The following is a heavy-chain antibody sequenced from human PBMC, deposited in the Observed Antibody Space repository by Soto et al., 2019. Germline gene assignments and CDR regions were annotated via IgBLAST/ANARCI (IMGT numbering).Heavy chain of an antibody. D-gene: IGHD1-7*01. CDR1: GGTFSSYA. V-gene: IGHV1-69*13. J-gene: IGHJ4*02. CDR3: ARVHTETMDYFDY. Sequence: SVKVSCKASGGTFSSYAISWVRQAPGQGLEWMGGIIPIFGTANYAQKFQGRVTITADESTSTAYMELSSLRSEDTAVYYCARVHTETMDYFDYWARGTLVPVSA. CDR2: IIPIFGTA.